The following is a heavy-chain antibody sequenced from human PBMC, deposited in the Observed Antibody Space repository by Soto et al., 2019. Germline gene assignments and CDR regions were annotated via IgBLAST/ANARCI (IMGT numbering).Heavy chain of an antibody. J-gene: IGHJ6*03. CDR3: ARSPRDFYFTDYYYYMDV. CDR2: IYSGGST. D-gene: IGHD3-3*01. Sequence: EVQLVESGGGLVQPGGSLRLSCAASGFTVSSNYMSWVRQAPGKGLEWVSVIYSGGSTYYADSVKGRFTISRHNSKNTLYLQMNSLRAEDTAVYYCARSPRDFYFTDYYYYMDVWGKGTTVTVSS. CDR1: GFTVSSNY. V-gene: IGHV3-53*04.